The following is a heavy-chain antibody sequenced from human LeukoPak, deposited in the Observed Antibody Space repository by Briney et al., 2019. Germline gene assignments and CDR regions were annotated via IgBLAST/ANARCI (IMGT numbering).Heavy chain of an antibody. CDR3: ARLTPGKNWFDP. V-gene: IGHV4-39*01. D-gene: IGHD3-10*01. CDR2: IYYSGNT. Sequence: SETLSLTCTVSGGSGGSISSSTYYWGWIRQPPGKGLEWIGSIYYSGNTYNNPSLKSRVTMSVDTSKNQFSLKLSSVTAADTAVYYCARLTPGKNWFDPWGHGTLVTVSS. CDR1: GGSGGSISSSTYY. J-gene: IGHJ5*02.